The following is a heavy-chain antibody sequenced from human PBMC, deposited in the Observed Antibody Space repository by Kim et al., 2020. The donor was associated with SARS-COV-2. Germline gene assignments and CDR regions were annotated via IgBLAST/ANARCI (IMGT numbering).Heavy chain of an antibody. CDR2: ISYDGSNK. CDR1: GFTFSSYG. J-gene: IGHJ6*02. Sequence: GGSLRLSCAASGFTFSSYGMHWVRQAPGKGLEWVAVISYDGSNKYYADSVKGRFTISRDNSKNTLYLQMNSLRAEDTAVYYCASTLLRYFDWLLYDYYGMDVWGQGTTVTVSS. CDR3: ASTLLRYFDWLLYDYYGMDV. D-gene: IGHD3-9*01. V-gene: IGHV3-33*05.